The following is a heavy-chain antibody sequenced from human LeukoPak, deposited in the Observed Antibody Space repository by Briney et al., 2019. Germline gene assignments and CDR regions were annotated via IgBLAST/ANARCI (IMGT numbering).Heavy chain of an antibody. D-gene: IGHD2-21*02. V-gene: IGHV3-43D*03. CDR2: ISWDGGST. CDR1: GFTFDDYA. CDR3: AKASYCGGDCFSYYFDY. J-gene: IGHJ4*02. Sequence: PGGSLRLSCAASGFTFDDYAMHWVRQAPGKGLEWVSLISWDGGSTYYADSVKGRFTISRDNSKNSLYLQMNSLRAEDTALYYCAKASYCGGDCFSYYFDYWGQGTLVTVSS.